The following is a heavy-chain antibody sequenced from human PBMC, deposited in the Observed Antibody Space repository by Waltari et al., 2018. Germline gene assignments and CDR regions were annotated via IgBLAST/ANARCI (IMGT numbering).Heavy chain of an antibody. CDR2: INHSGST. D-gene: IGHD3-10*01. CDR3: ASITMVRGVIDY. CDR1: GGSFSGYY. V-gene: IGHV4-34*01. Sequence: QVQLQQWGAGLLKPSETLSLTCAVSGGSFSGYYWSWIRQPPGKGLEWIGEINHSGSTNYNPSLKSRVTISVDTSKNQFSLKLSSVTAADTAVYYCASITMVRGVIDYWGQGTLVTVSS. J-gene: IGHJ4*02.